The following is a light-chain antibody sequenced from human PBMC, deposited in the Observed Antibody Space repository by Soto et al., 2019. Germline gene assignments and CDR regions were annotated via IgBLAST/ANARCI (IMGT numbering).Light chain of an antibody. V-gene: IGKV1-8*01. J-gene: IGKJ1*01. CDR2: AAS. CDR3: QQYYSYPLT. CDR1: QGISSY. Sequence: AIRMTQSPSSLSASTGDRVTITCRASQGISSYLAWYQQKPGKAPKLLIYAASTLQSGVPSRFSGSGSGTDFTLTISCLQSEDFATYNCQQYYSYPLTFGQGTKV.